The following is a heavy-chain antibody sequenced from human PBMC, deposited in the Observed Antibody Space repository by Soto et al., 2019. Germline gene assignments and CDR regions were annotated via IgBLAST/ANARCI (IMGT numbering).Heavy chain of an antibody. CDR3: ARGFSSMYWFDT. Sequence: SETMSLTCTVSGVSISSFYWSWIRQPPGKGLEYIGCIHDSGSTNFNASLKSRVTMSVDTSRTKFSLKLSSVTAADTAVYYCARGFSSMYWFDTWGQGTLVTVSS. V-gene: IGHV4-59*01. CDR2: IHDSGST. CDR1: GVSISSFY. D-gene: IGHD6-19*01. J-gene: IGHJ5*02.